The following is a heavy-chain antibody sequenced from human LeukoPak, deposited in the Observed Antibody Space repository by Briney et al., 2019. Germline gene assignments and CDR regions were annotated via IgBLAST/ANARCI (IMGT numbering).Heavy chain of an antibody. V-gene: IGHV4-34*01. D-gene: IGHD2-2*01. CDR1: GGSFSGYY. J-gene: IGHJ4*02. CDR3: ARGRGDIVVVPAAPGYFDY. Sequence: SETLSHTCAVYGGSFSGYYWSWIRQPPGKGLEWIGEINHSGSTNYNPSLKSRVTISVDTSKNQFSLKLSSVTAADTAVYYCARGRGDIVVVPAAPGYFDYWGQGTLVTVSS. CDR2: INHSGST.